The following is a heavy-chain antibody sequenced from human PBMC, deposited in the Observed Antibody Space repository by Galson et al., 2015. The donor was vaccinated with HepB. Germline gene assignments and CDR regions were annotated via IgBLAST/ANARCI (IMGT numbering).Heavy chain of an antibody. V-gene: IGHV3-7*01. CDR1: GFTFSSYW. D-gene: IGHD5-12*01. CDR2: IKQDGSEK. Sequence: SLRLSCAASGFTFSSYWMSWVRQAPGKGLEWVANIKQDGSEKYYVDSVKGRFTISRDNAKNSLYLQMNSLRAEDTAVYYCARVLRGEIVATCWFDPWGQGTLVTVSS. J-gene: IGHJ5*02. CDR3: ARVLRGEIVATCWFDP.